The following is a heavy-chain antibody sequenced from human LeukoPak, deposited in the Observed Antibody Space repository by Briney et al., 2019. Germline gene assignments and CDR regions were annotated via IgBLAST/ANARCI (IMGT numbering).Heavy chain of an antibody. CDR1: GGSISSSSYY. J-gene: IGHJ6*03. CDR2: IYYSGST. D-gene: IGHD4-17*01. CDR3: ARLPWYGDYYYYYYMDV. V-gene: IGHV4-39*01. Sequence: SETLSLTCTVSGGSISSSSYYWGWIRQPPGKGLEWIGSIYYSGSTYYNPSLKSRVTISVDTSKNQFSLKLSSVTAADTAVYYCARLPWYGDYYYYYYMDVWGKGTTVTISS.